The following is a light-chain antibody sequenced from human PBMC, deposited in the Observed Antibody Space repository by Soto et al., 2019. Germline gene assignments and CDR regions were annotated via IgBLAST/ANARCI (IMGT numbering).Light chain of an antibody. V-gene: IGKV3-11*01. CDR3: QQRHMWPIT. CDR1: QSFRGL. J-gene: IGKJ5*01. Sequence: ENVLTQSPGTLSLSPGDRATLFCRASQSFRGLLAWYQQKPGQAPRLLIYDAYNRATGIPPRFSGSGSGTDFTLTISSLEPEDSAVYYCQQRHMWPITFGQGTRLEIK. CDR2: DAY.